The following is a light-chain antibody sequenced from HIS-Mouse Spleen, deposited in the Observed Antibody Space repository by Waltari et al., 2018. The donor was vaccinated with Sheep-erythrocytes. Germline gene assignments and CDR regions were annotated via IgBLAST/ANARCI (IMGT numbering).Light chain of an antibody. CDR3: QSADSSGTYV. J-gene: IGLJ1*01. CDR2: KAS. Sequence: SYELTQPPSVSVSPGQTARITCSGDALPKQYAYWYQQTPGQAPVVVIYKASERPSGIPERFSGSSSGTTVTLNISGVQAEDEADYYCQSADSSGTYVFGTGTKVTVL. V-gene: IGLV3-25*03. CDR1: ALPKQY.